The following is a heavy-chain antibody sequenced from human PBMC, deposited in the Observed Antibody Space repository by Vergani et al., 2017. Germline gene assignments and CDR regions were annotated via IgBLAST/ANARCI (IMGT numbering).Heavy chain of an antibody. CDR3: ARHRGSGGFFPSSYFYGMDG. D-gene: IGHD3-10*01. CDR2: IHHSGDT. Sequence: QVQLQESGPGLVKPSETLTLTCDVSDSSIMTNPYWGWFRKSPGKGLEWIGCIHHSGDTHYNSSLKSRVSISIVSRSKFSLSLTSVTAADTAIYYCARHRGSGGFFPSSYFYGMDGRGHGTTVTVSS. V-gene: IGHV4-38-2*01. CDR1: DSSIMTNPY. J-gene: IGHJ6*02.